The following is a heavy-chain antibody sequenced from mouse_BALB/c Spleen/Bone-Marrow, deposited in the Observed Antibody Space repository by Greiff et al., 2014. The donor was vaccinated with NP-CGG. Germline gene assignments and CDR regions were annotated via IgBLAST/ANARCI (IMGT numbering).Heavy chain of an antibody. Sequence: ESGAELARPGASVKLSCKASGYTFTSYWMQWVKQRPGQGLEWIGTIYPGDGDTRYTQKFKGKATLTADKSSSTAYMQLSSLASEDSAAYYCARFGYSFAYWGQGTLVTVSA. CDR1: GYTFTSYW. J-gene: IGHJ3*01. D-gene: IGHD2-3*01. CDR3: ARFGYSFAY. V-gene: IGHV1-87*01. CDR2: IYPGDGDT.